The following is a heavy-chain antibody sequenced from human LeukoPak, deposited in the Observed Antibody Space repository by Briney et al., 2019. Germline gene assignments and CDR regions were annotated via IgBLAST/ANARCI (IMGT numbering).Heavy chain of an antibody. J-gene: IGHJ4*02. Sequence: GGSLRLSCAASGFSFSSYTMNWVRQAPGKGLEWVSSISSSGSYIYYADSMEGRFTISRDNAENSLYLQMNSLRAEDTAVYYCARDDYDDSFFDYWGQGTLVTVSS. V-gene: IGHV3-21*01. CDR2: ISSSGSYI. D-gene: IGHD4-17*01. CDR1: GFSFSSYT. CDR3: ARDDYDDSFFDY.